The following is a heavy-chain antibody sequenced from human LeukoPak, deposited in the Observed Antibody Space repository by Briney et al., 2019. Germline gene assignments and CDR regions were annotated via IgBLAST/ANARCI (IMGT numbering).Heavy chain of an antibody. V-gene: IGHV3-30*18. CDR1: GFTVSSSS. CDR3: AKGDYGDYDPGDY. CDR2: ISYDGSNK. D-gene: IGHD4-17*01. Sequence: GGSLRLSCAASGFTVSSSSMNWVRQAPGKGLEWVAVISYDGSNKYYADSVKGRFTISRDNSKNTLYLQMNSLRAEDTAVYYCAKGDYGDYDPGDYWGQGTLVTVSS. J-gene: IGHJ4*02.